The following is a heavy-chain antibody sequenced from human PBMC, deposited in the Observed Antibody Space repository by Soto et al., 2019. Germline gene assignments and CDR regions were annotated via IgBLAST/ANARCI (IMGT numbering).Heavy chain of an antibody. Sequence: QVQLVESGGGVVQPGRSLRLSCAASGFTFSSYGMHWVRQAPGKGLEWVAVIWYDGSNKYYADSVKGRFTISRDNSKNTLYLQMNSLIAEDTAVYYCARDYGGVGATVDDYWGRGTMVTVSS. CDR3: ARDYGGVGATVDDY. CDR2: IWYDGSNK. J-gene: IGHJ4*02. D-gene: IGHD1-26*01. CDR1: GFTFSSYG. V-gene: IGHV3-33*01.